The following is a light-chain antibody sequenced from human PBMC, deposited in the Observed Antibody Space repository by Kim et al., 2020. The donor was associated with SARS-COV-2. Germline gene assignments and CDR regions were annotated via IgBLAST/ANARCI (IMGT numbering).Light chain of an antibody. Sequence: GQTVTLSCSGSSSNIGNNYVSWYQKLPGTAPKLLIFDNNKRPSGIPDRFSGSTSGTSATLGITGLQTGDEADYYCGTWDDSLSSVVFGGGTQLTVL. V-gene: IGLV1-51*01. CDR2: DNN. CDR3: GTWDDSLSSVV. J-gene: IGLJ2*01. CDR1: SSNIGNNY.